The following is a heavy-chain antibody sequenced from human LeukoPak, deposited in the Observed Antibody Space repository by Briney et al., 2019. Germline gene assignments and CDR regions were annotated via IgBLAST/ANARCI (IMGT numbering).Heavy chain of an antibody. J-gene: IGHJ3*02. V-gene: IGHV3-11*01. D-gene: IGHD4-17*01. CDR2: ISSSGSTI. CDR3: ARRGMTTPYDAFDI. CDR1: GFTFTTYA. Sequence: GGSLRLSCAASGFTFTTYAMSWIRQAPGKGLEWVSYISSSGSTIYYADSVKGRFTISRDNAKNSLYLQMNSLRAEDTAVYYCARRGMTTPYDAFDIWGQGTMVTVSS.